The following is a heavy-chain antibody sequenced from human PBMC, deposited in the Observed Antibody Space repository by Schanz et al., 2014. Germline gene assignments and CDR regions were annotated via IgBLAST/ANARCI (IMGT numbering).Heavy chain of an antibody. D-gene: IGHD6-19*01. J-gene: IGHJ4*02. CDR1: GFTFSGYA. CDR2: INSRSNFI. CDR3: ARDLISSGWYG. V-gene: IGHV3-21*04. Sequence: VQLVESGGGLVQPGGSLRISCAASGFTFSGYAMSWVRQAPGKGLEWVSSINSRSNFIYYADSVKGRFTISRDNAKNTLYLQMNSLRVEDTAVYYCARDLISSGWYGWGQGTLVTVSS.